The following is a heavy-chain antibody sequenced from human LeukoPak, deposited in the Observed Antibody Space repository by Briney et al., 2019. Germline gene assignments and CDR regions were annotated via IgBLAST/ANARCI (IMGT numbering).Heavy chain of an antibody. CDR3: ATYRTSFIYWYFDP. V-gene: IGHV4-59*01. CDR1: GASIRSSY. CDR2: ISYTGST. J-gene: IGHJ2*01. Sequence: PSETLSLTCTVSGASIRSSYWSWIRQPPGKGLEWIGYISYTGSTNYNPSLKSRVSLSVDTSKNQFSLELSSVTAADTAVYYCATYRTSFIYWYFDPWGRGTLVTVSS. D-gene: IGHD2-2*01.